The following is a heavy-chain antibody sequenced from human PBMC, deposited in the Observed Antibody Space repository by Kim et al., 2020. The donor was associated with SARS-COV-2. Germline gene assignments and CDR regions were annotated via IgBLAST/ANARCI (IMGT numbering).Heavy chain of an antibody. D-gene: IGHD1-26*01. V-gene: IGHV1-24*01. CDR2: FDPEDGET. J-gene: IGHJ5*02. CDR3: ATASWELPPPGHDWFDP. Sequence: ASVKVSCKVSGYTLTELSMHWVRQAPGKGLEWMGGFDPEDGETIYAQKFQGRVTMTEDTSTDTAYMELSSLRSEDTAVYYCATASWELPPPGHDWFDPWGQGTLVTVSS. CDR1: GYTLTELS.